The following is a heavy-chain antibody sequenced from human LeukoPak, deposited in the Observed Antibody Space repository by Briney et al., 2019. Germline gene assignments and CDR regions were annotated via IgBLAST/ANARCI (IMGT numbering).Heavy chain of an antibody. CDR2: FYSGGST. D-gene: IGHD6-6*01. Sequence: GGSLRLSCAASGFTVSSNYMSWVRQAPGKGLEWVSVFYSGGSTYYADSVKGRFTISRDNSKNTLYLQMNSLRAEDTAVYYCASRYSSSANIFDYWGQGTLVTVSS. CDR3: ASRYSSSANIFDY. V-gene: IGHV3-66*01. J-gene: IGHJ4*02. CDR1: GFTVSSNY.